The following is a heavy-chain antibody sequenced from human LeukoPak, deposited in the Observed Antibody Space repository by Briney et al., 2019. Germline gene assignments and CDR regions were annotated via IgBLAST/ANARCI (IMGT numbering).Heavy chain of an antibody. CDR1: GGSFSGYY. CDR2: INHSGST. J-gene: IGHJ4*02. D-gene: IGHD3-10*01. CDR3: ARGENLYYYGSGRKYYFDY. V-gene: IGHV4-34*01. Sequence: PSETLSLTCAVYGGSFSGYYWSWIRQPPEKGLEWIGEINHSGSTNYNPSLKSRVTISVDTSKNQFSLKLSSVTAADTAVYYCARGENLYYYGSGRKYYFDYWGQGTLVTVSS.